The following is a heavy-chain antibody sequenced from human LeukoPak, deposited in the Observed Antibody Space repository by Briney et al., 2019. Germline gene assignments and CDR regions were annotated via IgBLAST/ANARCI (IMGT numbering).Heavy chain of an antibody. Sequence: GGSLRLSCAASGFTFGSYAMSWVRQAPGKGLEWVSAISGSGGSTYYADSVKGRLTISRDNSKNTLYLQMNSLRAEDTAVYYCAKDVRYFDWSPYWGQGTLVTVSS. V-gene: IGHV3-23*01. J-gene: IGHJ4*02. D-gene: IGHD3-9*01. CDR1: GFTFGSYA. CDR3: AKDVRYFDWSPY. CDR2: ISGSGGST.